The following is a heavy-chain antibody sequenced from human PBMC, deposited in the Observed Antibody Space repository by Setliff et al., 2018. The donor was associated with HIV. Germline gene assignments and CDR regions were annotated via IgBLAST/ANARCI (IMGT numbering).Heavy chain of an antibody. D-gene: IGHD3-22*01. CDR1: GYSFTSYW. CDR3: ARQRYYDSSPFDY. V-gene: IGHV5-51*01. CDR2: IYPGDSDT. Sequence: PGESLKISCKGSGYSFTSYWIGWVRQMPGKGLESVGIIYPGDSDTKYSPSFQGQVTISADKSISTAYLQWSSLKASDTAMYYCARQRYYDSSPFDYWGQGTLVTVSS. J-gene: IGHJ4*02.